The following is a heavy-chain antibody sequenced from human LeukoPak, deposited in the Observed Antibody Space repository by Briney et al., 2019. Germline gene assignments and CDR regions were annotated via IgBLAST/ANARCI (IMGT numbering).Heavy chain of an antibody. Sequence: PGGSLRLSCAASGFTFDDYAMQWVRPAPGEGLEWGSGISWNSGSIGHADSVKGRFTMSRANAKTSLYLQMNSLRAEDTALYYCAKAGRSSWYGVGYMDVWGKGTTVSVSS. CDR1: GFTFDDYA. D-gene: IGHD6-13*01. V-gene: IGHV3-9*01. J-gene: IGHJ6*03. CDR2: ISWNSGSI. CDR3: AKAGRSSWYGVGYMDV.